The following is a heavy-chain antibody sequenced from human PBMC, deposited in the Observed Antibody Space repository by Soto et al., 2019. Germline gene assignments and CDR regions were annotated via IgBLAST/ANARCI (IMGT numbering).Heavy chain of an antibody. CDR3: ARQTGGLTPSFDY. CDR1: GGSISSGDYY. D-gene: IGHD3-10*01. CDR2: IYHSGST. V-gene: IGHV4-30-4*01. Sequence: QVQLQESGPGLVKPSQTLSLTCTVSGGSISSGDYYWSWIRQPPGKGLEWIGYIYHSGSTYYNPSLKSRVTMSVDTSKNQFSLKLRSVTAADTAVYYCARQTGGLTPSFDYWGQGTLVSVSS. J-gene: IGHJ4*02.